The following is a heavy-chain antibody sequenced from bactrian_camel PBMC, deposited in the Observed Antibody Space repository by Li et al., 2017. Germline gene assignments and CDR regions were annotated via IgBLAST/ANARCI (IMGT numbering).Heavy chain of an antibody. CDR2: IKGDGAIT. CDR3: AAGPAYGGVCRARNYNS. Sequence: VQLVESGGDLVQTGGSLRLSCAASGFTFGDYYMSWVRLVPGKGLEWVGCIKGDGAITYYTDSVKGRFTISKDSAKNTLYLQMNSLSPEDTAMYYCAAGPAYGGVCRARNYNSWGQGTQVTVS. J-gene: IGHJ4*01. V-gene: IGHV3S32*01. CDR1: GFTFGDYY. D-gene: IGHD2*01.